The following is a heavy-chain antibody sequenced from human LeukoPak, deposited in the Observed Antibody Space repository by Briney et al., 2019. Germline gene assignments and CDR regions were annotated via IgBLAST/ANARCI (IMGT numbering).Heavy chain of an antibody. CDR3: ARRAAYSSGWYNYYYYMDV. CDR1: GGSFSGYY. V-gene: IGHV4-34*01. D-gene: IGHD6-19*01. Sequence: SETLSLTCAVYGGSFSGYYWSWIRQPPGKGLEWIGEINHSGSTNYNPSLKSRVTISVDTSKNQFSLKLSSVTAADTAVYYCARRAAYSSGWYNYYYYMDVWGKGTTVTISS. CDR2: INHSGST. J-gene: IGHJ6*03.